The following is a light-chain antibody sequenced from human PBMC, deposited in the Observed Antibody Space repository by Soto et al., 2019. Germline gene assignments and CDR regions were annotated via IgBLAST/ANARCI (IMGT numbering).Light chain of an antibody. CDR1: QDIGTY. Sequence: IQMTQSPSSLSASVGDRVTITCLATQDIGTYLAWYQQIPGKAPKLLIYDASTLQTGVPSRFSGSGSGTDFTLTISYLQSEDFGTYYCQQFYNYPRTFGQGTKVDIK. J-gene: IGKJ1*01. CDR2: DAS. CDR3: QQFYNYPRT. V-gene: IGKV1-8*01.